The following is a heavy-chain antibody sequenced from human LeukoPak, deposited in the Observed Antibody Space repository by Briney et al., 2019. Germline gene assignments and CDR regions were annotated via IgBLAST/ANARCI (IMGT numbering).Heavy chain of an antibody. CDR3: ARGKTDQGYCSGGSCYCFDY. CDR1: GYSISSGYY. CDR2: IYHSGTT. V-gene: IGHV4-38-2*02. D-gene: IGHD2-15*01. J-gene: IGHJ4*02. Sequence: SETLSLTCTVSGYSISSGYYWGWIQQPPGKGLEWIGSIYHSGTTYYNPSLKSRVTISVDTSKNQFSLKLSSVTAADTAVYYCARGKTDQGYCSGGSCYCFDYWGQGTLVTVSS.